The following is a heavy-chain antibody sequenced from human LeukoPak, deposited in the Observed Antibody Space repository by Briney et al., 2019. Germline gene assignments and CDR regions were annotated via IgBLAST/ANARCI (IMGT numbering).Heavy chain of an antibody. V-gene: IGHV4-39*01. CDR1: GGSISSSSYY. J-gene: IGHJ6*03. CDR3: ARSPYYYGSGSYYYYYMDV. Sequence: SETLSLTCTVSGGSISSSSYYWGWIRQPPGKGLEWIGSIYYSGSTYYNPSLKSRATISVDTSKNQFSLKLSSVTAADTAVYYCARSPYYYGSGSYYYYYMDVWGKGTTVTISS. D-gene: IGHD3-10*01. CDR2: IYYSGST.